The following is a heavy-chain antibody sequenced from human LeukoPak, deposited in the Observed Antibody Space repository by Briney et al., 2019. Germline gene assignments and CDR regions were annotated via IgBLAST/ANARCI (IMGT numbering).Heavy chain of an antibody. CDR3: ARDLWGHGVAGTGY. D-gene: IGHD6-19*01. V-gene: IGHV1-2*02. CDR2: INPNSGGT. CDR1: GYTFTGYY. Sequence: ASVKVSCKASGYTFTGYYMHWVRQAPGQGLEWMGWINPNSGGTNYAQKFQGRVTMTRDTSISTAYTELSRLRSDDTAVYYCARDLWGHGVAGTGYWGQGTLVTVSS. J-gene: IGHJ4*02.